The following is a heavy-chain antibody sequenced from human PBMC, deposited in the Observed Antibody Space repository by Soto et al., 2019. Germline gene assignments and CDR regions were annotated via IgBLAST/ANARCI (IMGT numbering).Heavy chain of an antibody. CDR3: VRIMSYYQNYYYYGMDV. D-gene: IGHD1-26*01. J-gene: IGHJ6*02. CDR1: GGSISSYY. CDR2: IYYSGST. Sequence: QVQLQESGPGLVKPSETLSLTCTVSGGSISSYYWSWIRQPPGKGLEWIGYIYYSGSTNYNPSLKSRVTISVDTSKNQFSLKLSSVTAADTAVYYCVRIMSYYQNYYYYGMDVWGQGTTVTVSS. V-gene: IGHV4-59*01.